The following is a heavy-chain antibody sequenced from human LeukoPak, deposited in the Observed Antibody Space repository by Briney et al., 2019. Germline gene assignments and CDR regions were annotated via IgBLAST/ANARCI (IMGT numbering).Heavy chain of an antibody. CDR1: GYTFTGYY. V-gene: IGHV1-2*02. CDR3: ARAKGDSSGYYYFDY. CDR2: INPNSGGT. D-gene: IGHD3-22*01. Sequence: ASVKVSCKASGYTFTGYYMHWVRQAPGQGLEWMGWINPNSGGTNYAQKFQGRVTMTRDTSIRTAYMELSRLRSDDTAVYYCARAKGDSSGYYYFDYWGQGTLVTVSS. J-gene: IGHJ4*02.